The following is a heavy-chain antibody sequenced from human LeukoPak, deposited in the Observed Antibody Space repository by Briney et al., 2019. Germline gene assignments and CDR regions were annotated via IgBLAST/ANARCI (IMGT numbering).Heavy chain of an antibody. J-gene: IGHJ4*02. CDR1: GFTFSSYA. Sequence: GGSLRHSCAASGFTFSSYAMSWVRQAPGKGLEWVSGITGSGGSTYYADSVKGRFTISRDNSKNTLYLQMNSLRAEDTAVYYCAKEGLWSSSGLPFDYWGQGTLVSVSS. CDR3: AKEGLWSSSGLPFDY. CDR2: ITGSGGST. D-gene: IGHD6-19*01. V-gene: IGHV3-23*01.